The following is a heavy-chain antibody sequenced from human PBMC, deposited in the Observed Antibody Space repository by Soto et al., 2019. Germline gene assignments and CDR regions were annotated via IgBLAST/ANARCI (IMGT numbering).Heavy chain of an antibody. Sequence: ASVKVSCKASGYTFTSYAMHWVRQAPGQRLEWIGWINAGNGNTKYSQKFQGRVTITRDTSASTAYMELSSLKSEDTAVYYCARGYYDSRKDYWGQGTLVTVSS. CDR2: INAGNGNT. D-gene: IGHD3-22*01. V-gene: IGHV1-3*01. CDR3: ARGYYDSRKDY. CDR1: GYTFTSYA. J-gene: IGHJ4*02.